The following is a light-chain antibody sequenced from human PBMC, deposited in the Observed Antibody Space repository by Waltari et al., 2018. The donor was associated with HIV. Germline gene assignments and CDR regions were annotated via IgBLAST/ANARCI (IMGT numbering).Light chain of an antibody. CDR2: KDS. Sequence: SYELTQPPSVSVSPGQTARITCSGDALPKQYAYWYQQKPGQAPVLVIYKDSERPSGFPERFSGASSGTTVTLTISGVQAEDDADYYCQSADSSGTPVVFGGGTKLTVL. CDR1: ALPKQY. CDR3: QSADSSGTPVV. V-gene: IGLV3-25*03. J-gene: IGLJ2*01.